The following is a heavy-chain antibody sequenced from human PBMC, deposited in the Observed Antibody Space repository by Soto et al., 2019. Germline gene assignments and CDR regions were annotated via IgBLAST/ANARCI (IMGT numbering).Heavy chain of an antibody. CDR1: GFTFSSYG. D-gene: IGHD3-22*01. CDR2: ISYDGSNK. Sequence: QVQLVESGGGVVQPGRSLRLSCAASGFTFSSYGMHWVRQAPGKGLEWVAVISYDGSNKYYADSMKGRFTISRDNSKNTLYLQMNSLRAEDTAVYYCAKASARYYYDSSGYDIDYWGQGTLVTVSS. CDR3: AKASARYYYDSSGYDIDY. V-gene: IGHV3-30*18. J-gene: IGHJ4*02.